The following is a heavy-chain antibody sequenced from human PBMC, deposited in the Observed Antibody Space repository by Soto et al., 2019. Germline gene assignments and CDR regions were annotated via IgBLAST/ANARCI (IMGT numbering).Heavy chain of an antibody. J-gene: IGHJ4*02. Sequence: PSETLSLTCTVSGGSLSSSSYYRGWIRQPPGKGLEWIGSIYYSGSTYYNPSLKSRVTISVDTSKNQFSLKLSSVTAADTAVYYCARIVYSRRVYDILTGYYFDYWGQGTLVNVSS. V-gene: IGHV4-39*01. D-gene: IGHD3-9*01. CDR2: IYYSGST. CDR1: GGSLSSSSYY. CDR3: ARIVYSRRVYDILTGYYFDY.